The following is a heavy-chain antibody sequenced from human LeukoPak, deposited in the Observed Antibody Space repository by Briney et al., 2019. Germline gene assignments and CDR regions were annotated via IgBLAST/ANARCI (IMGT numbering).Heavy chain of an antibody. CDR2: IYYSGIT. CDR3: ATHFVYYYGSGTYYPCWFDP. CDR1: GGSISDSLYY. V-gene: IGHV4-39*01. Sequence: SETLSLTCTVSGGSISDSLYYWGWIRQSPGKGLEWIGSIYYSGITYYNPSLKSRVTISVDTSRNQFSLKLSSVTAADTTVYYCATHFVYYYGSGTYYPCWFDPWGQGTLVTVSS. D-gene: IGHD3-10*01. J-gene: IGHJ5*02.